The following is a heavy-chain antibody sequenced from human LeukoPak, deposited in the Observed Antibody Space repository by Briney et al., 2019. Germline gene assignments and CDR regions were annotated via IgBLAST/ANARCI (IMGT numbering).Heavy chain of an antibody. CDR3: ARRDDSSGYHKIFDY. CDR1: GDSISSSSSY. Sequence: SETLSLTCTVSGDSISSSSSYWGWIRQPPGKGLEWIGSIYYSGNTYYNTSLKSRATISVDTSKNRFSLKLNSVTAADTAVYYCARRDDSSGYHKIFDYWGQGTLVTVSS. J-gene: IGHJ4*02. V-gene: IGHV4-39*01. CDR2: IYYSGNT. D-gene: IGHD3-22*01.